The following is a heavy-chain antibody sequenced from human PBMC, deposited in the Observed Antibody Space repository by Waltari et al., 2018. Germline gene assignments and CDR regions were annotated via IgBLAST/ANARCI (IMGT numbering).Heavy chain of an antibody. CDR3: ARLPLLGGSGVIDY. D-gene: IGHD3-10*01. V-gene: IGHV4-61*09. Sequence: QVQLQESGPGLVKPSQTLSLTCTVSGGSISSGSYYWSWIRQPAGKGLEWIGYIYTSGSTNYNPSLKSRVTISVDTSISTAYMELSRLRSDDTAVYYCARLPLLGGSGVIDYWGQGTLVTVSS. CDR1: GGSISSGSYY. J-gene: IGHJ4*02. CDR2: IYTSGST.